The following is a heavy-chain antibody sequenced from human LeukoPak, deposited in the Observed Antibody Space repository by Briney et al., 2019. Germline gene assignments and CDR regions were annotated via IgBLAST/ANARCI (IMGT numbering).Heavy chain of an antibody. J-gene: IGHJ4*02. Sequence: AGGSLRLSCAASGFTFNRYSMNWVRQAPGKRLEWVSSISRSSSYIYYADSVKGRFTISRDNSKNTLYLQMNSLRAEDTAVYYCAKDIAYSSSWYCFDYWGQGTLVTVSS. CDR2: ISRSSSYI. CDR1: GFTFNRYS. D-gene: IGHD6-13*01. CDR3: AKDIAYSSSWYCFDY. V-gene: IGHV3-21*04.